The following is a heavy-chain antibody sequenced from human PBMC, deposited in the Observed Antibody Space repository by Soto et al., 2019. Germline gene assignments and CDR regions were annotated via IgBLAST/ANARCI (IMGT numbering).Heavy chain of an antibody. CDR2: IYHSGST. CDR1: GGSISSGGYY. V-gene: IGHV4-31*03. CDR3: ARSPGYCSSTSCYTWANWFDP. J-gene: IGHJ5*02. Sequence: QVQLQESGPGLVKPSQTLSLTCTVSGGSISSGGYYWSWIRQHPGKGLEWIGYIYHSGSTYYNPSLKSRVTISVDTSKNQFSLKLSSVTAADTAVYYCARSPGYCSSTSCYTWANWFDPWGQGTLVTVSS. D-gene: IGHD2-2*02.